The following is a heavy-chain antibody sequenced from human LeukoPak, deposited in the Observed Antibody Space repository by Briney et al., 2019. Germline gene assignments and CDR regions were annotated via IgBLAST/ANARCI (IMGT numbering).Heavy chain of an antibody. D-gene: IGHD3-9*01. CDR2: IIPIFGTA. Sequence: SVKVSCKASGGTFSSYAISWVRQAPGQGLEWMGGIIPIFGTANYAQKFQGRVTITADESTSTAYMELSSLRSEDMAVYYCARGDIADYDILTGCFDYWGQGTLVTVSS. CDR3: ARGDIADYDILTGCFDY. CDR1: GGTFSSYA. V-gene: IGHV1-69*01. J-gene: IGHJ4*02.